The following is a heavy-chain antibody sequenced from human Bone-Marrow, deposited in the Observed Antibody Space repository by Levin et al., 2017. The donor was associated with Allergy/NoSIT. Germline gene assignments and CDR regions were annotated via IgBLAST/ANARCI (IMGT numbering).Heavy chain of an antibody. CDR3: VRDMGRGYGDPSYFDP. CDR2: IIPFFDTS. CDR1: GGSFNRYA. Sequence: KPGESLKISCKASGGSFNRYAISWLRQVPGKGLEWMGGIIPFFDTSNYAQKFQGRVTMTADTSSSTVYMELRSLRSDDTALYYCVRDMGRGYGDPSYFDPWGQGTLLTVSS. J-gene: IGHJ5*02. D-gene: IGHD3-16*01. V-gene: IGHV1-69*06.